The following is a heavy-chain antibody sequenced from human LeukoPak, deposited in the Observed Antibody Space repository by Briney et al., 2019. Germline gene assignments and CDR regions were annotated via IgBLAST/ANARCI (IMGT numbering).Heavy chain of an antibody. CDR2: INHSEST. Sequence: SETLSLTCAVYGGSFSGYYWSWIRQPPGKGLEWIGEINHSESTNYNPSLKSRVTISVDTSKNQFSLKLSSVTAADTAVYYCARTRGVIMPIFDYWGQGTLVTVSS. D-gene: IGHD3-10*01. J-gene: IGHJ4*02. V-gene: IGHV4-34*01. CDR1: GGSFSGYY. CDR3: ARTRGVIMPIFDY.